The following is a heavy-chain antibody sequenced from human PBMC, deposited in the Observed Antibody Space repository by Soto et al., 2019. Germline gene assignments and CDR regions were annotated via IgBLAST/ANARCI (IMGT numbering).Heavy chain of an antibody. CDR2: IYSGGST. D-gene: IGHD3-10*01. CDR3: ARGFPSMAYYGEYYFDK. V-gene: IGHV3-53*01. J-gene: IGHJ4*02. CDR1: GFTVSSNY. Sequence: EVQMVESGGGLIQPGGSLRLSCAAFGFTVSSNYMTWVRQAPGKGLEWVSVIYSGGSTYYADSVKGRFTISRDNSRNTLELQMNSLRAEDTAVYYCARGFPSMAYYGEYYFDKWGQGTLVTVSS.